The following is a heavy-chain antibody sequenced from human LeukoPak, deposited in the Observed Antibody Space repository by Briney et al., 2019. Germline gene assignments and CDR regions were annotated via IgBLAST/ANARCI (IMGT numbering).Heavy chain of an antibody. J-gene: IGHJ4*02. D-gene: IGHD6-6*01. CDR3: ARVIAARHFDY. CDR2: IYSGGST. Sequence: GGSLRRSCAASGFTVSNTYMSWVRQAPGKGLEWVSLIYSGGSTYYADSVKGRFTISRDNSMNTMFLQMNSLRAEDTAVYYCARVIAARHFDYWGQGTLVTVSS. V-gene: IGHV3-66*01. CDR1: GFTVSNTY.